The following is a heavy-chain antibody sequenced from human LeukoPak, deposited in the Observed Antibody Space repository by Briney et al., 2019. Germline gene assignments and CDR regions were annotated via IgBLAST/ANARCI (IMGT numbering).Heavy chain of an antibody. Sequence: SQTLSLTCAISGDSVSSNSAAWNWIRQSPSRGLEWLGRTYYRSKWYNDYAVSVKSRITINPDTSKNQFSLKLSSVTAADTAVYYCASFYCSGGSCYQYYYYYYMDVWGKGTTVTISS. J-gene: IGHJ6*03. V-gene: IGHV6-1*01. D-gene: IGHD2-15*01. CDR1: GDSVSSNSAA. CDR2: TYYRSKWYN. CDR3: ASFYCSGGSCYQYYYYYYMDV.